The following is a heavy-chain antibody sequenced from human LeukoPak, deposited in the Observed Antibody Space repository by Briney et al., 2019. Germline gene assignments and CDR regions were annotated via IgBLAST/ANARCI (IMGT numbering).Heavy chain of an antibody. Sequence: GGSVRLSCAASGFTVSSNYMSWVRQAPGKGPEWVSDIYSGGSTYYADSVKGPFTISRYNSKNTLYLQMNSLRAENTDVYYCARADSFYYYYYMDVWGKGTTVTVSS. D-gene: IGHD3-22*01. CDR2: IYSGGST. V-gene: IGHV3-53*01. CDR3: ARADSFYYYYYMDV. J-gene: IGHJ6*03. CDR1: GFTVSSNY.